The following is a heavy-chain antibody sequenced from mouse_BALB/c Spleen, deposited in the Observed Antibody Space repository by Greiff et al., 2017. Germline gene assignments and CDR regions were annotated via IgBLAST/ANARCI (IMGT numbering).Heavy chain of an antibody. Sequence: EVKLVESGGGLVKPGGSLKLSCAASGFTFSSYAMSWVRQSPEKRLEWVAEISSGGSYTYYPDTVTGRFTISRDNAKNTLYLEMSSLRSEDTAMYYCAREDGDGYSRFDYWGQGTTLTVSS. V-gene: IGHV5-9-4*01. CDR1: GFTFSSYA. D-gene: IGHD2-3*01. CDR3: AREDGDGYSRFDY. CDR2: ISSGGSYT. J-gene: IGHJ2*01.